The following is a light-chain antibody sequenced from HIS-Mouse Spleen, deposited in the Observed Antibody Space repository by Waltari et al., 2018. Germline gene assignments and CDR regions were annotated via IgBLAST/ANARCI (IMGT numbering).Light chain of an antibody. CDR1: SSNIGSNY. CDR2: RHN. CDR3: AAWDDSLSGPV. J-gene: IGLJ3*02. Sequence: QSVLTQPPSASGTPGQRVTISCSGSSSNIGSNYVSWYQQLPGTAPKLLIYRHNRRPSGVPDRFSGSKSGASASLAISGLRSEDEADYYCAAWDDSLSGPVFGGGTKLTVL. V-gene: IGLV1-47*01.